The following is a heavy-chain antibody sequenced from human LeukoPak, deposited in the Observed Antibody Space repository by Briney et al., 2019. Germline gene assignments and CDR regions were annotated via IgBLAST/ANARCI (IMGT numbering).Heavy chain of an antibody. CDR3: ARGSSGYDSSYFDY. J-gene: IGHJ4*02. Sequence: LRLSCAASGFTFDDYAMHWVRQPPGKGLEWIGYIYHSGSTYYNPSLKSRVTMSVDRSKNQFSQKLSSVTAADTAVYYCARGSSGYDSSYFDYWGQGTLVTVSS. D-gene: IGHD5-12*01. V-gene: IGHV4-30-2*01. CDR1: GFTFDDYA. CDR2: IYHSGST.